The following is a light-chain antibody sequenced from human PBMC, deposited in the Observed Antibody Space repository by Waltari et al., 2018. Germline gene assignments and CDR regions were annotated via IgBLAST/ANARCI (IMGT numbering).Light chain of an antibody. V-gene: IGKV3-20*01. CDR2: SAY. Sequence: EIVLTQSPDTLSLSPGERATLSCRASQSVSDYYLAWYQQKPGQAPRLLIYSAYNRAAGVPDRFSGSGSGTDFTLTISRLEPGDFAVYYCQQYGSSFPWTFGQGTKVEI. CDR3: QQYGSSFPWT. CDR1: QSVSDYY. J-gene: IGKJ1*01.